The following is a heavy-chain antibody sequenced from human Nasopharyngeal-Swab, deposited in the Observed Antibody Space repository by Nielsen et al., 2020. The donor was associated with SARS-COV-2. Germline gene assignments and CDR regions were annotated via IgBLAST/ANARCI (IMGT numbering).Heavy chain of an antibody. CDR1: GFTFSSYS. Sequence: GGSLRLSCAASGFTFSSYSMNWVRQAPGKGLEWVSSISSSSSYIYYADSVKGRFTISRGNAKNTLYLQMNSLRAEDTAVYYCARAWQQLADVWGKGTTVTVSS. D-gene: IGHD6-13*01. CDR3: ARAWQQLADV. J-gene: IGHJ6*04. V-gene: IGHV3-21*01. CDR2: ISSSSSYI.